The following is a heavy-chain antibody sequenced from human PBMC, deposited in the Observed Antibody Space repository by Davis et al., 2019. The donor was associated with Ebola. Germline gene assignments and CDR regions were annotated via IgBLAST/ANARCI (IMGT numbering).Heavy chain of an antibody. Sequence: ASVKVSCKASGYTFTSYDINWVRQATGQGLEWMGWMNPNSGNTGYAQKFQGRVTITADKSTSTAYMELSSLRSEDTAVYYCASSHGIAAAGAVDYWGQGTLVTVSS. V-gene: IGHV1-8*01. D-gene: IGHD6-13*01. J-gene: IGHJ4*02. CDR3: ASSHGIAAAGAVDY. CDR1: GYTFTSYD. CDR2: MNPNSGNT.